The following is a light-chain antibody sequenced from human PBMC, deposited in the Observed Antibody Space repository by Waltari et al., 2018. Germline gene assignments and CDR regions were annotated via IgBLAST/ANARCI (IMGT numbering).Light chain of an antibody. CDR1: QGISSW. J-gene: IGKJ2*01. Sequence: DIQMTQSPSTLSASVGDRVTITCRASQGISSWLAWYQQKPGKAPKLLIYKASSLESGVPSRFSGSGSGTEFTLTISSLQPDDFATYYCQQYNSFPYTFGQGTKLEIK. V-gene: IGKV1-5*03. CDR3: QQYNSFPYT. CDR2: KAS.